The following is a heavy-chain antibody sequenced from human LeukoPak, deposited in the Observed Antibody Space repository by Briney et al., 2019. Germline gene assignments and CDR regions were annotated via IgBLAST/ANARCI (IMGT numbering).Heavy chain of an antibody. CDR1: GFTLSSYS. J-gene: IGHJ5*02. CDR3: ARGSSNSGSYYNWFDP. V-gene: IGHV3-21*01. Sequence: PGGSLRLSCAASGFTLSSYSMHWVRQAPVKGLEWVSSISSSSSYIYYADSVEGRFTISRDNAKNSLFLQMSSLRAEDTAVYYCARGSSNSGSYYNWFDPWGQGTLVTVSS. D-gene: IGHD1-26*01. CDR2: ISSSSSYI.